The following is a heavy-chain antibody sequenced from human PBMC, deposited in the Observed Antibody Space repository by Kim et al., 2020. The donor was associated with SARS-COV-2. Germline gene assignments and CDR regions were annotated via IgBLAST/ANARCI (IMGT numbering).Heavy chain of an antibody. CDR1: GFTFNSYL. J-gene: IGHJ4*02. CDR2: VKKDGSDK. D-gene: IGHD2-15*01. V-gene: IGHV3-7*01. CDR3: ARGSAFSY. Sequence: GGSLRLSCAASGFTFNSYLMSWVRQAPGKGLEWVASVKKDGSDKYYVDSVKGRFTISRDNAKNSQYLQMNSLRAEDTAVYYCARGSAFSYWGQGTLVT.